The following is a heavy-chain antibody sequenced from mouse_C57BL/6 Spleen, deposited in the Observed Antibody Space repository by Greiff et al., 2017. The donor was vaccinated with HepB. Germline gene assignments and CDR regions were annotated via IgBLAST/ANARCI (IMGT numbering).Heavy chain of an antibody. CDR1: GFTFSDYG. CDR3: ARDRLYAMDY. CDR2: ISSGSSTI. V-gene: IGHV5-17*01. Sequence: EVKLMESGGGLVKPGGSLKLSCAASGFTFSDYGMHWVRQAPEKGLEWVAYISSGSSTIYYADTVKGRFTISRDNAKNTLFLQMTSLRSEDTAMYYCARDRLYAMDYWGQGTPVTVSS. J-gene: IGHJ4*01.